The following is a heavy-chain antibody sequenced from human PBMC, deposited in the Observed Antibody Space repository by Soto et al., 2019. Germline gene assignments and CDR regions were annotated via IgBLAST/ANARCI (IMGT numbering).Heavy chain of an antibody. CDR2: MNPNSGNT. CDR3: VRNLNGFDP. CDR1: GYTFTTYD. J-gene: IGHJ5*02. Sequence: QVQLVQSGAEVKKPGASVKVSCTTSGYTFTTYDINWVRQATGQGFEWMGWMNPNSGNTGYAQKFQGRVTMTRDTSISTAYMELSSLRSEDTAVYYRVRNLNGFDPWGQGTLVTVSS. V-gene: IGHV1-8*02.